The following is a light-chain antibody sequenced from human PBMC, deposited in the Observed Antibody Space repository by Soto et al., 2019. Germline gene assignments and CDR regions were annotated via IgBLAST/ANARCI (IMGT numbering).Light chain of an antibody. Sequence: EVVLTQSPATLSLSPGEGATLSCRASQSIGSNLAWYQQKAGQAPRLLIYGASTRATGIPARFSGSGSGTEFTLTISSLQSEDFALYYCQQYNNWPPVTFGQGTRLEIK. CDR1: QSIGSN. CDR3: QQYNNWPPVT. V-gene: IGKV3-15*01. J-gene: IGKJ5*01. CDR2: GAS.